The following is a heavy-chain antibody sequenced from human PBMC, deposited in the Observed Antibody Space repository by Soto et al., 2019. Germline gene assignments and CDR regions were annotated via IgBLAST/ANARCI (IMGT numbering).Heavy chain of an antibody. CDR2: ISWNSGSI. Sequence: EVQLVESGGGLVQPGRSLRLSCAASGFTFDDYAMHWVRQAPGKGLEWVSGISWNSGSIGYADSVKGRFTISRDNAKNSLYLQMNSLRAEDTALYYCAKDSHSTYDVRGAFDICGQGTMVTVSS. CDR1: GFTFDDYA. D-gene: IGHD4-4*01. CDR3: AKDSHSTYDVRGAFDI. J-gene: IGHJ3*02. V-gene: IGHV3-9*01.